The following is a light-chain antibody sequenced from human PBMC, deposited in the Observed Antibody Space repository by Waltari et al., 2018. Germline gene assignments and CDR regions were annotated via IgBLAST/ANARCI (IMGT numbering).Light chain of an antibody. CDR1: QSVLYSSNTKYS. Sequence: DIVVTQSPDSLTLSVGVRATIKCKSSQSVLYSSNTKYSLSWNQQKSCHSPSLLIYWASTRAAGVPVRFSGSGSGTDFTLTISGLQPEDAAVYFCHQYYLTPWTFGQGTKLEIK. J-gene: IGKJ1*01. V-gene: IGKV4-1*01. CDR2: WAS. CDR3: HQYYLTPWT.